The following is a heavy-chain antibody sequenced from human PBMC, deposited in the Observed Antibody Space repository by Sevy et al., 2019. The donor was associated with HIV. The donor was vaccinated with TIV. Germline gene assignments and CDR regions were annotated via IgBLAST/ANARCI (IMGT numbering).Heavy chain of an antibody. J-gene: IGHJ4*02. V-gene: IGHV3-23*01. CDR2: LSFGCGEI. CDR1: GFTFSKYS. CDR3: AREEWTQPHDY. Sequence: GGSLRLSCAASGFTFSKYSMSWVRQPPGKGLEWVSTLSFGCGEINHADSVKGRFTISRDNSKITLYLQMNNLRAEDTAVYYCAREEWTQPHDYWGQGTLVTVSS. D-gene: IGHD3-3*01.